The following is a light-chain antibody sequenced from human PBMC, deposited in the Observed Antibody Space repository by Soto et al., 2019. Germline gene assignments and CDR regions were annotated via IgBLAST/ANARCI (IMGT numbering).Light chain of an antibody. J-gene: IGKJ1*01. CDR2: GAS. CDR3: QVFDGSLWT. CDR1: QSVSSNK. V-gene: IGKV3-20*01. Sequence: EMVMTQSPATLSVSPGERATRSCRASQSVSSNKLSLYQQKPGQAPRLLIYGASGRATGIPDRFSGSGSGTDFTLTISRLEPEDFAVYYCQVFDGSLWTFGQGTKVDI.